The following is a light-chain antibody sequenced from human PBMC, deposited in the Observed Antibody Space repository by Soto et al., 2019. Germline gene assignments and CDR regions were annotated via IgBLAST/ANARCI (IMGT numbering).Light chain of an antibody. J-gene: IGLJ1*01. V-gene: IGLV2-14*03. Sequence: QCVLTQPASVSGSPGQSITISCTGTSSDVGGYNYVSWYQHHPGKAPKLMIYDVSNRPSGVSNRFSGSKSGNTASLTISGLQPEDEADYYCSSYTTRNTRHIVFGTGTKATVL. CDR2: DVS. CDR3: SSYTTRNTRHIV. CDR1: SSDVGGYNY.